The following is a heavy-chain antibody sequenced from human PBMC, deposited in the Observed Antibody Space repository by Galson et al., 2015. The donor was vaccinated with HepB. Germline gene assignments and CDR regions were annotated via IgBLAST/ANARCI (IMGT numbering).Heavy chain of an antibody. J-gene: IGHJ4*02. CDR2: VPHDRSTK. V-gene: IGHV3-30*04. Sequence: SLRLSCAASGFTFSNYAMHWVRQAPGKGLEWVAVVPHDRSTKYYADSVKGRFTISRDNPKNTLYLQMNSLRTEDTAVYYCARDMAEKGAPDDSWGQGTLVTVSS. D-gene: IGHD3-10*01. CDR3: ARDMAEKGAPDDS. CDR1: GFTFSNYA.